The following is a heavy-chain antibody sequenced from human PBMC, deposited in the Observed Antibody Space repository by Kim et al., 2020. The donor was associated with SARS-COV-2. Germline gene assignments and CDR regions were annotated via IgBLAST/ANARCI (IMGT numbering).Heavy chain of an antibody. V-gene: IGHV3-48*02. D-gene: IGHD6-13*01. Sequence: YTADSVKGPFPISRDNAKKSLYLQMNSLRDEDTAVYYCAREKTAGSYDYWGQGTLVTVSS. J-gene: IGHJ4*02. CDR3: AREKTAGSYDY.